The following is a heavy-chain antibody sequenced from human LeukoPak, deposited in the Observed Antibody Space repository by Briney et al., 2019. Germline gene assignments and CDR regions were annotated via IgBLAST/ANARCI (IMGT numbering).Heavy chain of an antibody. CDR2: IYYSGST. V-gene: IGHV4-59*12. Sequence: SETLSLTCTVSGDSISPYYWSWIRQPPGKGLEWIGYIYYSGSTYYNPSLKSRVTISVDTSKNQFSLKLSSVTAADTAVYYCARGTGYHFDYWSQGTLVTVSS. CDR1: GDSISPYY. D-gene: IGHD3/OR15-3a*01. J-gene: IGHJ4*02. CDR3: ARGTGYHFDY.